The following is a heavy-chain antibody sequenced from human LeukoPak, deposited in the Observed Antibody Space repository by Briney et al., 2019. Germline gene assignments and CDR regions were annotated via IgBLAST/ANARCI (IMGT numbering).Heavy chain of an antibody. V-gene: IGHV3-48*03. CDR2: IGSTSTVI. CDR3: ARYNSATERPFDI. J-gene: IGHJ3*02. D-gene: IGHD1-1*01. CDR1: DMTFSSFE. Sequence: GGSLRLSCIASDMTFSSFEMNWVRQAPGKGPEWISSIGSTSTVIHYADSVKGRFSISRDNAKRSLYLQMTSLRAEDTALYFCARYNSATERPFDIWGQGTPVVVSA.